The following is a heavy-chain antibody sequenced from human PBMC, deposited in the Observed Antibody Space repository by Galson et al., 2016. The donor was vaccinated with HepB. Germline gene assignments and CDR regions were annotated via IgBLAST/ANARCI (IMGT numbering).Heavy chain of an antibody. V-gene: IGHV3-73*01. D-gene: IGHD1-7*01. CDR1: GFTFNGSA. CDR2: IKSKTNNYAT. CDR3: ARGKNYDLGRTDPYFDY. J-gene: IGHJ4*02. Sequence: SLRLSCAASGFTFNGSALHWVRQASGKGLEWVGRIKSKTNNYATTYAASVKGRFTISRDDSKNTAWLLINSLKTEDTAIYYCARGKNYDLGRTDPYFDYWGQGPRSPSPQ.